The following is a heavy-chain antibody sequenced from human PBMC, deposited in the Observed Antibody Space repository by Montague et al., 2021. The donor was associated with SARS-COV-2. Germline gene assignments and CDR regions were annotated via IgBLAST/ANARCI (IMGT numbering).Heavy chain of an antibody. CDR3: AMRGGALDAFDI. D-gene: IGHD4-17*01. Sequence: SEILSLTCTVSGGSISTSSYYWGWIRQPPGKGLDWIGSIYYSGSTYYNPSLKSRVTISVDTSKNQFSLTLSSATAADTAVYYCAMRGGALDAFDIWGQGTMVIVSS. V-gene: IGHV4-39*01. CDR1: GGSISTSSYY. J-gene: IGHJ3*02. CDR2: IYYSGST.